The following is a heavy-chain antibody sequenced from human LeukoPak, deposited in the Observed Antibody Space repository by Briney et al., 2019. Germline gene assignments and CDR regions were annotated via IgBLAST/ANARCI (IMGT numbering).Heavy chain of an antibody. J-gene: IGHJ5*02. V-gene: IGHV4-34*01. CDR1: GGSFSGYY. Sequence: SETLSLTCAVYGGSFSGYYWSWIRQPPGKGLEWIGEINHSGSTNYNPSLKSRVTISVDTSKNQFSLKLSSVTAADTAVYYCARVVRITGTIWFDPRGQGTLVTVSS. D-gene: IGHD1-7*01. CDR2: INHSGST. CDR3: ARVVRITGTIWFDP.